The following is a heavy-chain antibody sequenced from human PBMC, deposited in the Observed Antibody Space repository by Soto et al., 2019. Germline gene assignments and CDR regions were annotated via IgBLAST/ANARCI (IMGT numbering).Heavy chain of an antibody. V-gene: IGHV1-2*04. Sequence: QVQLVQSGAEVKKPGASVKVSCKASGYTFTGYYMHWVRQAPGQGLEWMGWINPNSGGTNYAQKFQGWVTITRDTSISTAYMELSRLRSDDTAVYYCARDSEAAAGHLGYWGQGTLVTVSS. CDR3: ARDSEAAAGHLGY. D-gene: IGHD6-13*01. CDR1: GYTFTGYY. CDR2: INPNSGGT. J-gene: IGHJ4*02.